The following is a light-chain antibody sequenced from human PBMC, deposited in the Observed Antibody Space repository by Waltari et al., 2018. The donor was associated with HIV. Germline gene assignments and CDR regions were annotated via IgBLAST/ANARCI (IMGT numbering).Light chain of an antibody. CDR1: SSNIGSNY. Sequence: QSVLTQPPSASRTPGQRVTISCSGCSSNIGSNYVFWYQHLPGTAPKLVIYRTNQRPSGVPDRYSGSKSGTSDSLAISGLRSEDEADYYCAAWDDSLRGLVFGGGTKLTVL. CDR3: AAWDDSLRGLV. CDR2: RTN. V-gene: IGLV1-47*01. J-gene: IGLJ3*02.